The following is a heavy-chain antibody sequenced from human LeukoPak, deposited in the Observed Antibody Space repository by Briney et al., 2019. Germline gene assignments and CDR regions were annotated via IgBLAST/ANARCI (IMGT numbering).Heavy chain of an antibody. CDR2: IYYRGNT. D-gene: IGHD3-22*01. J-gene: IGHJ4*02. CDR1: GGSISHSASY. CDR3: ARDLTYYYDSSGYSGAAGFDY. V-gene: IGHV4-39*07. Sequence: SEPLSLTCTVSGGSISHSASYWALIRQSPGKGLEWIATIYYRGNTYYNPSLKSRVTISIDTSKSQFSLKLSSVTAADTAVYYCARDLTYYYDSSGYSGAAGFDYWGQGTLVTVSP.